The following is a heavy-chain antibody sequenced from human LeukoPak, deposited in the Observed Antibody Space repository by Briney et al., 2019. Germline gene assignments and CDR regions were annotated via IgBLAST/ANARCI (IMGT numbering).Heavy chain of an antibody. D-gene: IGHD3-16*01. V-gene: IGHV3-30*03. CDR2: ISYDGSNK. CDR1: GFTFSSYG. CDR3: ARGGLTYKDY. Sequence: GGSLRLSCAASGFTFSSYGMHWVRQAPGKGLEWVALISYDGSNKYYADSVKGRFTISRDNSKNTLYLQMSSLRPEDTDVYSCARGGLTYKDYWGQGTLVTVSS. J-gene: IGHJ4*02.